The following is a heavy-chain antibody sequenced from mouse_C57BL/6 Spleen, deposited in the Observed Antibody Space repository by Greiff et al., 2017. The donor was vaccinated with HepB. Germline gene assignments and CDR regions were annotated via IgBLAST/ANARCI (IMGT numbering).Heavy chain of an antibody. CDR2: IRNKANGYTT. CDR3: ARSLDGYFDV. V-gene: IGHV7-3*01. Sequence: EVNVVESGGGLVQPGGSLSLSCAASGFTFTDYYMSWVRQPPGKALEWLGFIRNKANGYTTEYSASVKGRFTISRDNSQSILYLQMNALRAEDSATYSCARSLDGYFDVWGTGTTVTVSS. CDR1: GFTFTDYY. J-gene: IGHJ1*03.